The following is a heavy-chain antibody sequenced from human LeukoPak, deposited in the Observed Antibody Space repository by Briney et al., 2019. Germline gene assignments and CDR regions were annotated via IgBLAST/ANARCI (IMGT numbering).Heavy chain of an antibody. Sequence: PGGSLRLSCATSGFTFDDYGMAWVRQVPGKGLEWVSGINWHGGATCYADSVRGRFTISRDNAKNSLYLQMNSLRVEDTAVYYCARGAGYCSSTGCYGSDWFDSWGQGALVTVSS. CDR1: GFTFDDYG. J-gene: IGHJ5*01. V-gene: IGHV3-20*04. D-gene: IGHD2-2*01. CDR3: ARGAGYCSSTGCYGSDWFDS. CDR2: INWHGGAT.